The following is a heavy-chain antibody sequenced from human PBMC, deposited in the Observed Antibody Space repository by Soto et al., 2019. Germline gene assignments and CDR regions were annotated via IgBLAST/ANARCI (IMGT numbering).Heavy chain of an antibody. D-gene: IGHD2-2*01. CDR2: IDPSDSYT. J-gene: IGHJ4*02. CDR1: GYSFTSYW. Sequence: PGESLKISCKGSGYSFTSYWISWVRQMPGKGLEWMGRIDPSDSYTNYSPSFQGHVTISADKSISTAYLQWSSLKASDTAMYYCARHADCSSTSCLFDYWRQRTLVTVSS. CDR3: ARHADCSSTSCLFDY. V-gene: IGHV5-10-1*01.